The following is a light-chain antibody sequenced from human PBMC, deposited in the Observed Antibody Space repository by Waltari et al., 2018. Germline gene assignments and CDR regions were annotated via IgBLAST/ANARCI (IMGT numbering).Light chain of an antibody. CDR2: STR. CDR1: TGAVTSAHY. Sequence: QTMVTQEPSVTVSPGGTVTLTCAPSTGAVTSAHYPNWFQQKPGQAPRTLIYSTRNKEPWSPARFSGALVGGKAALTLSGAEPDDDADFYCLLNLGGIGVFGGGTKLTVL. V-gene: IGLV7-43*01. CDR3: LLNLGGIGV. J-gene: IGLJ2*01.